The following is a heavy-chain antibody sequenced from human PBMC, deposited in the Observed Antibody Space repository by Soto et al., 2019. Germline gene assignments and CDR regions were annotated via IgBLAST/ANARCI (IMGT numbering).Heavy chain of an antibody. CDR1: GGSIYRSGYY. CDR3: GKVLVGATGHTDSDS. D-gene: IGHD2-15*01. V-gene: IGHV4-39*01. Sequence: SETLSLTCTVSGGSIYRSGYYWGWIRQPPGRGLEWIGNIDYNGVTYSNPSLKSRVTISRDTSKNQFSLKLTSVTAADTALYYCGKVLVGATGHTDSDSWGPGTLVTGSS. CDR2: IDYNGVT. J-gene: IGHJ4*02.